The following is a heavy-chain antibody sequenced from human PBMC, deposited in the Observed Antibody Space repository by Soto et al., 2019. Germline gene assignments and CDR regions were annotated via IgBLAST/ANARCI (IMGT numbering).Heavy chain of an antibody. D-gene: IGHD6-13*01. Sequence: ASVKVSCKASGYTFTSYGISWVRQAPGQGLEWMGWISAYNGNTNYAQKLQGRVTMTTDTSTSTAYMELRSLRSDDTAVYYCARDKSSSWYSPHDYWGQGSLVTGSS. CDR3: ARDKSSSWYSPHDY. CDR1: GYTFTSYG. V-gene: IGHV1-18*01. CDR2: ISAYNGNT. J-gene: IGHJ4*02.